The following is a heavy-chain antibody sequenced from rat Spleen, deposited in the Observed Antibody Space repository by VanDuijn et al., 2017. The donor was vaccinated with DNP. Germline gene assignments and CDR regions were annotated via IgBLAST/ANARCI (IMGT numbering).Heavy chain of an antibody. CDR2: IGSADYAP. V-gene: IGHV5-22*01. D-gene: IGHD1-5*01. J-gene: IGHJ2*01. Sequence: EVQLVESGGGLVQPGRSLKLSCAASGYTFSDYYMAWVRQAPTKGLEWVAYIGSADYAPYYGDSVKGRFTISRDNAKSTLYLQMNSLRSEDMATYYCAKGDGRYNPLDYWGQGVMVTVSS. CDR1: GYTFSDYY. CDR3: AKGDGRYNPLDY.